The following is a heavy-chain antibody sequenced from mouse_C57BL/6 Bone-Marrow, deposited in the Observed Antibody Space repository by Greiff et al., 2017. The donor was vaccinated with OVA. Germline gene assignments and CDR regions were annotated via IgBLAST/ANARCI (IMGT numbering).Heavy chain of an antibody. CDR3: AIDRRIHYCSRGASWFAD. CDR1: GFTFSSYA. Sequence: EVQLQQSGGGLVKPGGSLKLSCAASGFTFSSYAMSWVRQTPEKRLEWVATICGGGSYTYYPDHVKGRFTISRDTAKHHLYLQMSHLKSEYTALNYCAIDRRIHYCSRGASWFADWGQGTLVTVSA. V-gene: IGHV5-4*01. D-gene: IGHD1-1*01. CDR2: ICGGGSYT. J-gene: IGHJ3*01.